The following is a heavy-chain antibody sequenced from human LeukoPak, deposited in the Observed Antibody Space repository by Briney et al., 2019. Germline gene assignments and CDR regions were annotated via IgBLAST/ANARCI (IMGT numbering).Heavy chain of an antibody. CDR1: GYTLTELS. V-gene: IGHV1-24*01. J-gene: IGHJ4*02. CDR3: ATSGYSYPFDY. CDR2: FDPEDGET. Sequence: ASVKVSCKVSGYTLTELSMHWVRQAPGKGLEWMGGFDPEDGETIYAQKSQGRVTMTEDTSTVTAYMELSSLRSEDTAVYYYATSGYSYPFDYWGQGTLVTVSS. D-gene: IGHD5-18*01.